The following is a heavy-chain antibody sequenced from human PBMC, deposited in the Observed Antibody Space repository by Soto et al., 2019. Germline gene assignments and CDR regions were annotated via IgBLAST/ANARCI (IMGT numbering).Heavy chain of an antibody. Sequence: PGGSLRLSCAASGFTFDDYAMHWVRQVPGKGLEWVSGISWNSGSIGYADSVKGRFTISRDNAKNSLYLQMNSLRAEDTALYYCAKGQCMDVWGQGTTVTVSS. CDR3: AKGQCMDV. V-gene: IGHV3-9*01. CDR2: ISWNSGSI. CDR1: GFTFDDYA. J-gene: IGHJ6*02.